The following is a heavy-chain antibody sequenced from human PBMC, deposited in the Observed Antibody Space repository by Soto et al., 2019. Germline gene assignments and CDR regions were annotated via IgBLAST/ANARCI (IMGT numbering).Heavy chain of an antibody. Sequence: SSETLSLTCTVTGDSISSRSYYCGWIRQPPGKGLEWIGSIYYSGSTYNNPSLRSRVSMSIDTSKDQFSLKLKSVTAADTALYFCARQRTSVVTQAYLDVWDTGSRITASS. J-gene: IGHJ6*03. V-gene: IGHV4-39*01. CDR2: IYYSGST. CDR1: GDSISSRSYY. CDR3: ARQRTSVVTQAYLDV. D-gene: IGHD2-21*02.